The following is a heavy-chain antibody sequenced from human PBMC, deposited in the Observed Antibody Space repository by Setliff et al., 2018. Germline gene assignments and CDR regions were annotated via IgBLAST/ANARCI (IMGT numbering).Heavy chain of an antibody. CDR2: ISYDGSNK. Sequence: HLGGSLRLSCAASGFTFSSYAMHWVRQAPGKGLEWVAVISYDGSNKYYADSVKGRFTISRDNSKNTLYLQMNSLRAEDTAVYYCATGYSSGWYKDGGNYFDYWGQGTLVTVSS. V-gene: IGHV3-30*01. J-gene: IGHJ4*02. CDR3: ATGYSSGWYKDGGNYFDY. D-gene: IGHD6-19*01. CDR1: GFTFSSYA.